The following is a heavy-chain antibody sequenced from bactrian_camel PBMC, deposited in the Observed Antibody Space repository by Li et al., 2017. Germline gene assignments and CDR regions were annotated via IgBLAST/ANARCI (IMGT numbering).Heavy chain of an antibody. V-gene: IGHV3S53*01. CDR2: IETDGSA. J-gene: IGHJ4*01. CDR3: VADYRCLRVEAVIPTPSGWYNY. Sequence: QLVESGGDSVQAGGALRLSCVASGITVSTFCMGWLRQAPGKARESVATIETDGSATHADSVRGRFTISKDNAKNTVYLQMNNLKSEDTGMYYCVADYRCLRVEAVIPTPSGWYNYIGQGTQVTVS. CDR1: GITVSTFC. D-gene: IGHD1*01.